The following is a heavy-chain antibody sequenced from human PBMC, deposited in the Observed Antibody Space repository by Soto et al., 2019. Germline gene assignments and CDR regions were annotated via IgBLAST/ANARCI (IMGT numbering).Heavy chain of an antibody. CDR1: GFTFSDYY. D-gene: IGHD2-15*01. J-gene: IGHJ5*02. CDR2: ISSSGSTI. V-gene: IGHV3-11*01. Sequence: GSLRLSCAASGFTFSDYYMSWIRQAPGKGLEWVSYISSSGSTIYYADSVKGRFTISRDNAKNSLYLQMNSLRAEDTAVYYCAREGVVVAATRWNWFDPWGQGTLVTVSS. CDR3: AREGVVVAATRWNWFDP.